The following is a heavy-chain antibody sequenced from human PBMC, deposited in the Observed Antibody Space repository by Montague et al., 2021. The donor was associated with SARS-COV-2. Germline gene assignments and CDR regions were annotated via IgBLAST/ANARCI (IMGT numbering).Heavy chain of an antibody. Sequence: SETLSLTCTVSGDSVSSSDHYWGWIRQPPGKGLEWLGIVYYSGYTYYNPSVKGRVTISIDASKNQFSLKLRSLTATDTAIYHCARRRLLEDYFDFWGQGTLLTVSS. CDR1: GDSVSSSDHY. D-gene: IGHD1-1*01. CDR2: VYYSGYT. V-gene: IGHV4-39*01. CDR3: ARRRLLEDYFDF. J-gene: IGHJ4*02.